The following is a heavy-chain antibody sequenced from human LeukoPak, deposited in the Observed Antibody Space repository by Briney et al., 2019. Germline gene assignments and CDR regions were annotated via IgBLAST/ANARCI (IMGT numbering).Heavy chain of an antibody. CDR3: AKDLHYGDYSGWFDP. V-gene: IGHV3-30*18. CDR2: ISYDGSNK. D-gene: IGHD4-17*01. Sequence: GGSLRLSCAASGFTFSSYGMHWVRQAPGKGLEWVAVISYDGSNKYYADSVKGRFTISRDNSKNTLYLQMNSLRAEDTAVYYCAKDLHYGDYSGWFDPWGQGTLVTVSS. CDR1: GFTFSSYG. J-gene: IGHJ5*02.